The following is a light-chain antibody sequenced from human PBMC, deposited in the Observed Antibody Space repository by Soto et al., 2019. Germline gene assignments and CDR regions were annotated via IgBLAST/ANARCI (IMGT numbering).Light chain of an antibody. Sequence: QSALAQPASVSGSPGQSITISCSGTTSDIAGYNYVSWYQQHPGKAPKLLIYEVTSRASGVSHRFSGSKSGSTASLPISGLQAEDEAEYYCNSYTSASFYVFGTGTKVTVL. J-gene: IGLJ1*01. CDR2: EVT. CDR3: NSYTSASFYV. CDR1: TSDIAGYNY. V-gene: IGLV2-14*01.